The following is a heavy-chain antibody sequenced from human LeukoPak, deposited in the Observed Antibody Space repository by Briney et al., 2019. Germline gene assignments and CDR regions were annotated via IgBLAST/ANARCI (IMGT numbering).Heavy chain of an antibody. CDR3: ARLRKQWLAFYYYYMDV. J-gene: IGHJ6*03. V-gene: IGHV4-34*01. Sequence: SETLSLTCAVYGGSFSGYYWSWIRQPPGKGLEWIGEINHSGSTNYNPSLKSRVTISVDTSKNQFSLKLSSVTAADTAVYYCARLRKQWLAFYYYYMDVRGKGTTVTVSS. CDR2: INHSGST. CDR1: GGSFSGYY. D-gene: IGHD6-19*01.